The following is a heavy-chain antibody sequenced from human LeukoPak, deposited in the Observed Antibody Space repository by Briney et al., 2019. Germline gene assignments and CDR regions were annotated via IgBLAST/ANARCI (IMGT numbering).Heavy chain of an antibody. CDR3: AKDILSRVVAATSD. Sequence: GGSMRLSCAASGFTFDDYAMHWVRQAPGKGLEWVSGISWNSGSICYADSVKGRFTISRDNAKNSLYLQMNSLRAEDTALYCCAKDILSRVVAATSDWGQGTMVTVSS. D-gene: IGHD2-15*01. CDR1: GFTFDDYA. J-gene: IGHJ3*01. V-gene: IGHV3-9*01. CDR2: ISWNSGSI.